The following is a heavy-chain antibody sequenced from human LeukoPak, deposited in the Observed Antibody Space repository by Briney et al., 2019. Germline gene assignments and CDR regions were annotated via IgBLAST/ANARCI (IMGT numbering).Heavy chain of an antibody. V-gene: IGHV3-7*05. CDR3: AKEAPWATAMVILIDY. Sequence: GGSLRLSCAASGFTFSSYWMSWVRQAPGKGLEWVANIKQDGSEKYYVDSVKGRFTISRDNAKNSLYLQMNSLRAEDTAVYYCAKEAPWATAMVILIDYWGQGTLVTVSS. CDR2: IKQDGSEK. CDR1: GFTFSSYW. J-gene: IGHJ4*02. D-gene: IGHD5-18*01.